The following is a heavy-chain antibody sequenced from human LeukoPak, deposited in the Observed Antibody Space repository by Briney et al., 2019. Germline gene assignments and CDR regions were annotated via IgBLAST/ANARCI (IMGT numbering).Heavy chain of an antibody. J-gene: IGHJ3*02. CDR2: IIPIFGTA. V-gene: IGHV1-69*05. Sequence: GASVKVSCKASGGTFSSYAISWVRQAPGQGLEWMGRIIPIFGTANCAQKFQGRVTITTDESTSTAYMELSSLRSEDTAVYYCASRHPRDGYNYAFDIWGQGTMVTVSS. CDR1: GGTFSSYA. D-gene: IGHD5-24*01. CDR3: ASRHPRDGYNYAFDI.